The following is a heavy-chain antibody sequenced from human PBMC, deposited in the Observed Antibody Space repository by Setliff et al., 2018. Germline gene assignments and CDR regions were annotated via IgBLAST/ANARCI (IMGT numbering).Heavy chain of an antibody. V-gene: IGHV4-34*01. Sequence: PSETLSLTCTVYGGSFSDYYWGWIRQSPGKRPEWIAEINQSGNTNYNPSLNSRVSVSVDTPTSQFSLKVFSVTAADTAVYYCRFWSSYYKNDYWAQGTLVTVS. CDR3: RFWSSYYKNDY. D-gene: IGHD3-3*01. J-gene: IGHJ4*02. CDR2: INQSGNT. CDR1: GGSFSDYY.